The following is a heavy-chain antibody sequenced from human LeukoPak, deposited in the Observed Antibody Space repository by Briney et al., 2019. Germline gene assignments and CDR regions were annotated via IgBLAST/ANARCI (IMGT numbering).Heavy chain of an antibody. CDR1: GFTFSSYT. J-gene: IGHJ4*02. Sequence: PGGSLRLSCAASGFTFSSYTMKWVRQAPGKGLGWVAVISYDGSNKYYADSVKGRFTISRDNSKNTLYLQMNSLRAEDTAVYYCARGPVYYDFWSGPGDYWGQGTLVTVSS. CDR2: ISYDGSNK. V-gene: IGHV3-30-3*01. CDR3: ARGPVYYDFWSGPGDY. D-gene: IGHD3-3*01.